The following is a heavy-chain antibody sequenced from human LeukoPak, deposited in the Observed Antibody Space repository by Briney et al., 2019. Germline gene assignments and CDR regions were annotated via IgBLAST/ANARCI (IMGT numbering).Heavy chain of an antibody. Sequence: SETLSLTCTVSRASIGPYYWSWIRQPAGKGLEWIGHIYTSGSANYNPSLKSRVTMSLDTSKNQFSLKLNSVTAADTAVYYCAKEGMIRGVIDYWGQGALVTVSS. CDR2: IYTSGSA. D-gene: IGHD3-10*01. V-gene: IGHV4-4*07. J-gene: IGHJ4*02. CDR1: RASIGPYY. CDR3: AKEGMIRGVIDY.